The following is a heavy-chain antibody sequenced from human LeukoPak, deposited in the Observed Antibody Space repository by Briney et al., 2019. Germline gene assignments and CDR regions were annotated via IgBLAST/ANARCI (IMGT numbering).Heavy chain of an antibody. CDR1: GYTFTSYG. Sequence: ASVRVSCKASGYTFTSYGISWVRQAPGQGLEWVAVLSPFSGDTSSAQSLQGRVTVTKDTSTSTAYMELRNLRSDDTAAYYCAKVAESGWFFQNWGQGTLVTVSS. V-gene: IGHV1-18*01. J-gene: IGHJ1*01. CDR3: AKVAESGWFFQN. D-gene: IGHD3-10*01. CDR2: LSPFSGDT.